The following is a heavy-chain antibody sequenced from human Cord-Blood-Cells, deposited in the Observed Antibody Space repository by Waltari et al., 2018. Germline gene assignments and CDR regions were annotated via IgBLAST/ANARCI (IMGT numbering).Heavy chain of an antibody. CDR3: ATSVYGSGSYYYMDV. J-gene: IGHJ6*03. CDR2: FDHEDGET. D-gene: IGHD3-10*01. V-gene: IGHV1-24*01. Sequence: QVQLVQSGAEVKKPGASVKVSCKVSGYTLTELSMHWVRQAPGKGLEWMGGFDHEDGETIYAQEFQGRVTMTEDTSTDTAYMELSSLRSEYTAVYYCATSVYGSGSYYYMDVWGKGTTVTVSS. CDR1: GYTLTELS.